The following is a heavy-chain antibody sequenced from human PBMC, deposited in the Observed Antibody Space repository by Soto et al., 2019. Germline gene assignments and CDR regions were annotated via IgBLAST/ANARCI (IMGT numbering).Heavy chain of an antibody. V-gene: IGHV3-30*03. Sequence: GGSLRLSCAASGFTFNSYGMHWVRQGPGNGLEWVAFISYDSTKTYYADSVKGRFTISRDDSNSALYVQMNSLTGEDTAVYYCARTRSAWSDFHYYSLDVWGQGTTVTVSS. CDR1: GFTFNSYG. CDR3: ARTRSAWSDFHYYSLDV. CDR2: ISYDSTKT. J-gene: IGHJ6*02. D-gene: IGHD1-26*01.